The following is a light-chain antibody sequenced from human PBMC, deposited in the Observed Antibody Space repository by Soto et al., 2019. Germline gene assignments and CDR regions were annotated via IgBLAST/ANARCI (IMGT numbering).Light chain of an antibody. CDR1: QSITTY. CDR3: QQIYSAPLT. CDR2: AAS. V-gene: IGKV1-39*01. Sequence: DIQMTQSPSSLSASEGDRVTITCRASQSITTYLNWYRQKPGKAPKLLIYAASSLQSGVPSRFSGSGSETEFTLSISSLQPEDFATYFCQQIYSAPLTFGGGTKVDIK. J-gene: IGKJ4*01.